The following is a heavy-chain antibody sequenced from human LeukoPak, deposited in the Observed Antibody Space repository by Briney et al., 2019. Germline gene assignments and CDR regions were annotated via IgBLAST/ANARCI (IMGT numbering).Heavy chain of an antibody. J-gene: IGHJ4*02. Sequence: GGSLRLFCAASGFTFRNHWMHWVRQAPGKGLVWVSRMNTDGSNIAYADSVKGRFTISRDNSKNTLYLQMNSLRAEDTAVYYCARDSYTSGDYWGQGTLVTVSS. CDR1: GFTFRNHW. CDR2: MNTDGSNI. D-gene: IGHD3-22*01. CDR3: ARDSYTSGDY. V-gene: IGHV3-74*01.